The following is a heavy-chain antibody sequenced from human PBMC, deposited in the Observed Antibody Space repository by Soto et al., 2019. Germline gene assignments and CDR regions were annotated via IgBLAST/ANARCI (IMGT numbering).Heavy chain of an antibody. Sequence: GGSLRLSCAASGFTFSDYSMNWVRQAPGKGLEWVSYISRSSTIYYADSVKGRFTISRDNAKNSLYLQVSSLRDEDTAVYYCARCYSSSTRCYYPDDWGQGTLVTVSS. CDR1: GFTFSDYS. CDR3: ARCYSSSTRCYYPDD. J-gene: IGHJ4*02. V-gene: IGHV3-48*02. D-gene: IGHD2-2*01. CDR2: ISRSSTI.